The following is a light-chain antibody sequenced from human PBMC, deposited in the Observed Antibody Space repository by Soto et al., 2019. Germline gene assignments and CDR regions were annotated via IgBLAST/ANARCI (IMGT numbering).Light chain of an antibody. V-gene: IGKV3-11*01. Sequence: EIVLTQSPATLSLSPGEGVTLSCRASQSVGSYLAWYQQKLGQAPRLLIYDASKRATGIPVRFSGSGSGTDFTLTISRLEPEDFALYYCQQYHTSPLTFGQGTKVDIK. CDR2: DAS. J-gene: IGKJ1*01. CDR1: QSVGSY. CDR3: QQYHTSPLT.